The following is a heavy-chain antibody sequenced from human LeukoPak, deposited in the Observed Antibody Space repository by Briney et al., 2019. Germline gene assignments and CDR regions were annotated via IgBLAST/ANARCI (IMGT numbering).Heavy chain of an antibody. Sequence: KPSETLSLTCTVSGGSISSYFWSWIRQPAGKGLEWIGRIYTSGSTNCNPSLKSRVTMSVDTSKNQFSLKLSSVTAADTAVYYCARIMVRGVISSVWGQGTLVTVSS. CDR1: GGSISSYF. J-gene: IGHJ4*02. D-gene: IGHD3-10*01. V-gene: IGHV4-4*07. CDR2: IYTSGST. CDR3: ARIMVRGVISSV.